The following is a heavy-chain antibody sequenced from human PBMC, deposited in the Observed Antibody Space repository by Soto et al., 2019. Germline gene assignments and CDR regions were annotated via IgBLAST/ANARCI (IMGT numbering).Heavy chain of an antibody. CDR3: AKARGSSTPAPGSY. Sequence: GGSLRLSCAASGFTFGSYAMSWVRQAPGRGLEWVSAISGSGGSTYYADSVKGRFTISRDNSKNTLYLQMNSLGAEDTAVYYCAKARGSSTPAPGSYWGQGSLVTVSS. CDR2: ISGSGGST. V-gene: IGHV3-23*01. CDR1: GFTFGSYA. J-gene: IGHJ4*02. D-gene: IGHD3-16*01.